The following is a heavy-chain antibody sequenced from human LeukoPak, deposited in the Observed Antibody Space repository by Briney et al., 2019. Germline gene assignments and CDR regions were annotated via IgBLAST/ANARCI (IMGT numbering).Heavy chain of an antibody. Sequence: ASVKVSCKASGYTFTSYYVHWVRQAPGQGLEWLGTFKPNTRSAHPGLGFRDRVSMTGDMSTSTVFIELNSLRSEDTAVYYCVREKDGGTHDYWGQGTLVTVST. CDR2: FKPNTRSA. CDR3: VREKDGGTHDY. J-gene: IGHJ4*01. D-gene: IGHD3-16*01. CDR1: GYTFTSYY. V-gene: IGHV1-46*01.